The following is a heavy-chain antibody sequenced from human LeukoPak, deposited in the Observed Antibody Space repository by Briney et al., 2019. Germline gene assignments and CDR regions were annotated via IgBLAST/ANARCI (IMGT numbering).Heavy chain of an antibody. CDR3: ASSDCYSCWFDP. D-gene: IGHD2-21*02. J-gene: IGHJ5*02. CDR1: GYTFTSYY. CDR2: INPSGGST. Sequence: ASVKVSCKASGYTFTSYYMHWVRQAPGQGLEWMGIINPSGGSTSYAQKFQGRVTMTRNMSTSTVYMELSSLRSEDTAVYYCASSDCYSCWFDPWGQGTLVTVSS. V-gene: IGHV1-46*01.